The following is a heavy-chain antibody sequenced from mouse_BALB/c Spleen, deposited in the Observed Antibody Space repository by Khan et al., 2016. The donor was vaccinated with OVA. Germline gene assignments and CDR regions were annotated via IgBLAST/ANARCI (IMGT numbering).Heavy chain of an antibody. Sequence: EVELVESGGGLVQPGGSLRLTCATSGFTFTDYYMTWVRQPPGKALEWLGFIRNKADGYTTEYSASVKGRFTFSRDNSQNILYLHMTTLRAEDSATYYCARDQVGSYFDYGGQGTTRTVAS. CDR2: IRNKADGYTT. V-gene: IGHV7-3*02. CDR3: ARDQVGSYFDY. J-gene: IGHJ2*01. CDR1: GFTFTDYY. D-gene: IGHD4-1*02.